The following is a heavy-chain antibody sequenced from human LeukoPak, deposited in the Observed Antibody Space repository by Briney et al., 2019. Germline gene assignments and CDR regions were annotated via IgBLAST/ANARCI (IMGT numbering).Heavy chain of an antibody. D-gene: IGHD6-6*01. CDR3: AREYSSTSGRHFDY. CDR1: GGSFSSYY. Sequence: KTSETLSLTCTVSGGSFSSYYWTWIRQPAGKGLEWIGRIYSSGSTNYNPSLRSRVTISVDKSKNQFSLNLTSVTAADTGVYHCAREYSSTSGRHFDYWGQGILVTVPS. V-gene: IGHV4-4*07. CDR2: IYSSGST. J-gene: IGHJ4*02.